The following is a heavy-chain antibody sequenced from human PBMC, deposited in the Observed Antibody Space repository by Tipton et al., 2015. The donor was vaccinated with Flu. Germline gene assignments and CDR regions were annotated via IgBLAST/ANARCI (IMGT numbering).Heavy chain of an antibody. D-gene: IGHD3-10*01. CDR3: AGVFGE. J-gene: IGHJ4*02. CDR2: INHSGNT. Sequence: GLVKPSETLSLSRAVHGGSFSGYYWSWVRQAPGKGLEWIGEINHSGNTNYNPSLESRVTISIDTSKNQFFLKLSSVTAADTAVYFYAGVFGEWGQGTLVTVSS. CDR1: GGSFSGYY. V-gene: IGHV4-34*01.